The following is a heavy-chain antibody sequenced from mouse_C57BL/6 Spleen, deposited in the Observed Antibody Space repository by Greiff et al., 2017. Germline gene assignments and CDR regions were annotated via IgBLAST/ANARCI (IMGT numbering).Heavy chain of an antibody. Sequence: VQRVESGAELARPGASVKMSCKASGFTITSYTMHWVKQRPGQGLEWIGYINPSSGYTKYNQKFKDKATMTADKSSSTAYMQLSSLTSEDSADYYCARDYLFAYWGQGTLVTVSA. CDR3: ARDYLFAY. CDR2: INPSSGYT. J-gene: IGHJ3*01. D-gene: IGHD2-4*01. V-gene: IGHV1-4*01. CDR1: GFTITSYT.